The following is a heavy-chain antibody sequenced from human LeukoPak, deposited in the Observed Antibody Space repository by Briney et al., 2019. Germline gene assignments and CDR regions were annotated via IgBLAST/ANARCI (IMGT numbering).Heavy chain of an antibody. CDR1: GGSISSYY. D-gene: IGHD5-18*01. V-gene: IGHV4-59*01. Sequence: SETLSLTCTVSGGSISSYYWSWIRQPPGKGLEWIGYIYYSGSTNYNPSLKSRVTISVDTSKNQFSLKLSSVTAADTAVYYCARDLDTRNWFDPWGQGTLVTVSS. CDR2: IYYSGST. J-gene: IGHJ5*02. CDR3: ARDLDTRNWFDP.